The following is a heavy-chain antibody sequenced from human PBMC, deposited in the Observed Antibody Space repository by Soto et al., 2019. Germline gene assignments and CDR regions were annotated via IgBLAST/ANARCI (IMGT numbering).Heavy chain of an antibody. Sequence: QVLESGGGLVQPGGSLRLSCAVSGFTFSSYAMSWVRQAPGTGLEWVSAISAGGGSTYDADSVKGRFTISRDNSKNTLYLQMNSLRVEDTAVYYCAKDSVAGRRVSQGGAFDIWGQGTMVIVSS. D-gene: IGHD6-6*01. CDR2: ISAGGGST. CDR3: AKDSVAGRRVSQGGAFDI. CDR1: GFTFSSYA. V-gene: IGHV3-23*01. J-gene: IGHJ3*02.